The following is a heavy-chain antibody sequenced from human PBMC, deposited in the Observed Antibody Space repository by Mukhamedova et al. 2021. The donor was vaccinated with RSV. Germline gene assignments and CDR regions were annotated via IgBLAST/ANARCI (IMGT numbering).Heavy chain of an antibody. V-gene: IGHV5-51*01. J-gene: IGHJ4*02. CDR2: IYPGDSDT. CDR3: ARPVEPAIDY. D-gene: IGHD5-18*01. Sequence: VRQTPGKGLEWMGIIYPGDSDTRYSPSFQGQVTISADKSISTAYLQWRSLKAWKTAMYYCARPVEPAIDYWGQGTLSTVSP.